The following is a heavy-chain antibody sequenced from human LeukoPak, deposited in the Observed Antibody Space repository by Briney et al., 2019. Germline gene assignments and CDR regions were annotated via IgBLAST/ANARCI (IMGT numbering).Heavy chain of an antibody. J-gene: IGHJ4*02. Sequence: PGGSLRLSCAASGFTFSSYAMSWVRQAPGKGLEWVSAISGSGGSTYYADSVKGRFTISRDNSKNTLYLQMNSLRAEDTAVYYCARVYNWNDKAAFDYWGQGTLVTVSS. CDR2: ISGSGGST. D-gene: IGHD1-20*01. CDR1: GFTFSSYA. V-gene: IGHV3-23*01. CDR3: ARVYNWNDKAAFDY.